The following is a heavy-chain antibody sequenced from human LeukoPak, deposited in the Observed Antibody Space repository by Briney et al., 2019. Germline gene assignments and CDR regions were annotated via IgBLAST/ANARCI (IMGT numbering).Heavy chain of an antibody. V-gene: IGHV3-30*02. CDR1: GFTFSSYG. CDR3: AKDRDCSSTSCYVPLAYYYYYMDV. CDR2: IRYDGSNK. D-gene: IGHD2-2*01. Sequence: GGSLRLSCAASGFTFSSYGMHWVRQAPGKGLEWVAFIRYDGSNKYYADSVKGRFTISRDNSKNTLYLQMNSLRAEDTAVYYCAKDRDCSSTSCYVPLAYYYYYMDVWGKGTTVTVSS. J-gene: IGHJ6*03.